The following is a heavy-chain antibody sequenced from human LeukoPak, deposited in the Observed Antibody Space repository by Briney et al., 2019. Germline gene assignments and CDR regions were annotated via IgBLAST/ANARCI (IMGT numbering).Heavy chain of an antibody. D-gene: IGHD3-10*01. J-gene: IGHJ4*02. V-gene: IGHV3-33*01. Sequence: PGRPLRLPCAASGFSFSIYGMHWARDAPGKGREGVAVIWYDGSNKYYADSVKGRFTISRENSKNTLYLQMNSLRGEDTAVYHCARNLGDGSGSYLCDYWGQGTLVTVSS. CDR3: ARNLGDGSGSYLCDY. CDR1: GFSFSIYG. CDR2: IWYDGSNK.